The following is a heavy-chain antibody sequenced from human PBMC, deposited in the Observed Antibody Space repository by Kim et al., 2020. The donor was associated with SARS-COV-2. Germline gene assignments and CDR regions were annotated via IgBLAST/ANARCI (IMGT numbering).Heavy chain of an antibody. Sequence: VKGRFTISRDNAKKSLYLQMNSLRDEDTAVYYCARDLVDTALVTRTDWFDPWGQGILVTVSS. V-gene: IGHV3-11*06. CDR3: ARDLVDTALVTRTDWFDP. J-gene: IGHJ5*02. D-gene: IGHD5-18*01.